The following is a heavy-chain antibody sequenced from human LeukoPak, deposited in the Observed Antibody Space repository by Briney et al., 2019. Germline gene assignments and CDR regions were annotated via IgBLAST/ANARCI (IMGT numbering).Heavy chain of an antibody. CDR2: ISSSSSYI. CDR1: GFTFSDHY. V-gene: IGHV3-21*01. CDR3: ARDPPKYGSGSYYNGEHFDY. J-gene: IGHJ4*02. D-gene: IGHD3-10*01. Sequence: PGGSLRLSCAASGFTFSDHYMDLVRQAPGKGLEWVSSISSSSSYIYYADSVKGRFTISRDNAKNSLYLQMNSLRAEDTAVYYCARDPPKYGSGSYYNGEHFDYWGQGTLVTVSS.